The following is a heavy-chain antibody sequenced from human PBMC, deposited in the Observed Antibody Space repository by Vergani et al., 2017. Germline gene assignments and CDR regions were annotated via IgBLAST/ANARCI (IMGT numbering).Heavy chain of an antibody. V-gene: IGHV3-15*01. CDR3: AKSWYYYDSSPHDY. CDR1: GFTFSNAW. J-gene: IGHJ4*02. CDR2: IKSKTDGGTT. D-gene: IGHD3-22*01. Sequence: EVQLVESGGGLVKPGGSLRLSCAASGFTFSNAWMSWVRQAPGKGLEWVGRIKSKTDGGTTDYAAPVKGRFTISRDDSKNTLYLQMNSLRAEDTAVYYCAKSWYYYDSSPHDYWGQGTLVTVSS.